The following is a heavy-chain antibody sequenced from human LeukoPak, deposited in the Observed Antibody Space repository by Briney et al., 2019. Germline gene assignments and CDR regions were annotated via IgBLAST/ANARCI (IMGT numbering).Heavy chain of an antibody. J-gene: IGHJ4*02. D-gene: IGHD6-13*01. V-gene: IGHV3-7*01. CDR3: ARAHSSSWN. CDR1: GFTFTNYW. CDR2: IKQDGSEK. Sequence: PGGSLRLSCAASGFTFTNYWMTWVRQAPGKGLEWVANIKQDGSEKYYVDSVKGRFTISRDSAKNSLYLQMNSLRAEDTAVYYCARAHSSSWNWGQGALVTVSS.